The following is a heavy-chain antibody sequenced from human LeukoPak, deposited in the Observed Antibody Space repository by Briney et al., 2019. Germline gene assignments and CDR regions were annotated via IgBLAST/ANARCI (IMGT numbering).Heavy chain of an antibody. CDR3: ARDVPWFDP. Sequence: GGSLRLSCAASGLTLSSYEMTWVRRAPGKGLEWVSYISSSGSTIYYADSVKGRFTISRDNAKNSLYLQMNSLRAEDTAVYYCARDVPWFDPWGQGTLVTVSS. CDR2: ISSSGSTI. D-gene: IGHD3-10*02. J-gene: IGHJ5*02. CDR1: GLTLSSYE. V-gene: IGHV3-48*03.